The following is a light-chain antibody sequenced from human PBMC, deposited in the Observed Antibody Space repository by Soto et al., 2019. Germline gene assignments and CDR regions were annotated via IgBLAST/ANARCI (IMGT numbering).Light chain of an antibody. J-gene: IGKJ2*01. Sequence: DIVMTQSPDSLAVSLGERATINCKSSQSVLYSSNNKNYLAWYQQRPGQPPKLLIYWASTRESVVPDRFSGSGSGTDFTLTITILQAEYVAVYYCQQYESTPPTFGQGTKLEIK. V-gene: IGKV4-1*01. CDR2: WAS. CDR3: QQYESTPPT. CDR1: QSVLYSSNNKNY.